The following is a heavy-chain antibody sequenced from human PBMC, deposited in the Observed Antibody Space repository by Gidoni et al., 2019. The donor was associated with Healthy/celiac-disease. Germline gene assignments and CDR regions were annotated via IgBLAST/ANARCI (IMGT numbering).Heavy chain of an antibody. CDR1: GGTFSRYP. Sequence: QSQPAQSGAEVKKPAPSVKATCKDSGGTFSRYPNSWVRQAPGQGLEWMGGIIPIFGTANYAQKFQGRVTITADESTSTAYMELSSLRSEDTAVYYCASLGTPGIWGKGTTVTVSS. CDR3: ASLGTPGI. V-gene: IGHV1-69*01. D-gene: IGHD1-1*01. CDR2: IIPIFGTA. J-gene: IGHJ6*04.